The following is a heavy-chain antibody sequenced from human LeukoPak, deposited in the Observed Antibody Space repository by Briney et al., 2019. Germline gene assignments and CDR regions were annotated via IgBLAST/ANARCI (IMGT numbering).Heavy chain of an antibody. V-gene: IGHV4-59*12. Sequence: SETLSLTCTVSGGSINTYFWSWIRQPPGKGLEWIGHIYYSGSTTYNPSLKSRVTISVDASKNQFSLKLTSVTAADTAVYYCARDSLPRVVAHYSQGVAFDIWGQGTMVTVSS. CDR2: IYYSGST. CDR1: GGSINTYF. D-gene: IGHD3-22*01. CDR3: ARDSLPRVVAHYSQGVAFDI. J-gene: IGHJ3*02.